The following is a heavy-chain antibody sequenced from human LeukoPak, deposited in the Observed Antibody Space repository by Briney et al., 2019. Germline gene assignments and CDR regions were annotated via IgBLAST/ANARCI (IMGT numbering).Heavy chain of an antibody. CDR3: ARGTPPHGSGSYFIDY. Sequence: KTSETLSLTCTVSGGSISSYYWSWIRQPPGKGLEWIGYIYYSGSTNYNPSLKSRVTISVDTSKNQFSLKLSPVTAADTAVYYCARGTPPHGSGSYFIDYWGQGTLVTVSS. CDR2: IYYSGST. J-gene: IGHJ4*02. CDR1: GGSISSYY. D-gene: IGHD3-10*01. V-gene: IGHV4-59*01.